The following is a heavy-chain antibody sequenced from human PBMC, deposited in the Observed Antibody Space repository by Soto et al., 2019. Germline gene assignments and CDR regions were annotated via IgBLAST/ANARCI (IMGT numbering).Heavy chain of an antibody. CDR2: MYNSGST. V-gene: IGHV4-31*03. CDR1: GGSISSGDYY. J-gene: IGHJ4*02. CDR3: ARDRSGGSCYYDY. D-gene: IGHD2-15*01. Sequence: QVQLQESGPGLVKPSQTLSLICTVSGGSISSGDYYWNWIRQHPGKGLEWIGYMYNSGSTYYNTSLKSRVTISVDTSKNQFSLKLSSVTAADTAVYYCARDRSGGSCYYDYWGQGTLVTVSS.